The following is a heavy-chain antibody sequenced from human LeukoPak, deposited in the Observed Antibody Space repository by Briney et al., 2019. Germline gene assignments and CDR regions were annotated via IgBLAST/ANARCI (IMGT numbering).Heavy chain of an antibody. J-gene: IGHJ3*02. D-gene: IGHD3-22*01. Sequence: GGSLRLSCAASGFTFSSYAMTWVRQAPGKGLEWVSVIYSGGSKYYSDTVKGRFTISRYNSKNTLYLQMNSLRAEDTAVYYCARGGGDYDSSGRHSKGGAFDIWGQGTMVTVSS. CDR3: ARGGGDYDSSGRHSKGGAFDI. CDR2: IYSGGSK. CDR1: GFTFSSYA. V-gene: IGHV3-53*04.